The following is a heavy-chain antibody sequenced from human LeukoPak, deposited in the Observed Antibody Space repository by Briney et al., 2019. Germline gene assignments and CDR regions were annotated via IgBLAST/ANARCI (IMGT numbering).Heavy chain of an antibody. CDR1: GFTFSDHW. D-gene: IGHD4-17*01. J-gene: IGHJ4*02. V-gene: IGHV3-74*01. CDR2: IKSDGSTT. CDR3: ARELYGDYGADY. Sequence: GGSLRLSCAASGFTFSDHWMHWVRQAPGKGLVWVSRIKSDGSTTNYADSVEGRFTISRDNAKNTLYLQLNSLRAKDTAVYYCARELYGDYGADYWGQGTLVTVSS.